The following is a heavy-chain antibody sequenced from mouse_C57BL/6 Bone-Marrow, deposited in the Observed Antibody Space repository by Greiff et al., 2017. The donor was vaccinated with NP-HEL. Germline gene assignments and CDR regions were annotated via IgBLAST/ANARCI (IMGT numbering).Heavy chain of an antibody. CDR3: TREVVTTVAYYARDY. V-gene: IGHV5-9-1*02. D-gene: IGHD2-2*01. J-gene: IGHJ4*01. CDR2: ISSGGDYI. Sequence: EVQGVESGEGLVKPGGSLKLSCAASGFTFSSYAMSWVRQTPEKRLEWVAYISSGGDYIYYADTVKGRFTISRDNARNTLYLQMSSLKSEDTAMYYCTREVVTTVAYYARDYWGQGTSVTVSS. CDR1: GFTFSSYA.